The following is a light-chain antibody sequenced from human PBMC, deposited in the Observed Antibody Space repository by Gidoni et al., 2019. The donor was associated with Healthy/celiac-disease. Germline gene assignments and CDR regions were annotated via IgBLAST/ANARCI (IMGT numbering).Light chain of an antibody. V-gene: IGKV3-11*01. CDR1: QSVSSY. J-gene: IGKJ4*01. CDR2: DAS. CDR3: QQRSNWPPLLT. Sequence: EIVLTQSPATLSLSPGERATLSGRASQSVSSYLAWYQQKPGQAPRLLIYDASNRATGIPARFSGSGSGTNFTLTISSLEPEDFAVYYCQQRSNWPPLLTFXGXTKVEIK.